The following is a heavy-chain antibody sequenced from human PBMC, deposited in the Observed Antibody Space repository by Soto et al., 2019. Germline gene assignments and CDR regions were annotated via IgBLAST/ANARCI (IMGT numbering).Heavy chain of an antibody. V-gene: IGHV1-18*01. CDR3: GRDRDQWDQRYLDY. D-gene: IGHD1-26*01. CDR2: INGNTGST. J-gene: IGHJ4*02. Sequence: QVQLVQSGAEVKKPGASVKVSCKTPGNFCSKYGISWVRQAPGQGLEWMGWINGNTGSTNYAQKFRGRVTMTTDTSTGMVYMELSSLTSDDTAIYYCGRDRDQWDQRYLDYWGQGTLVSV. CDR1: GNFCSKYG.